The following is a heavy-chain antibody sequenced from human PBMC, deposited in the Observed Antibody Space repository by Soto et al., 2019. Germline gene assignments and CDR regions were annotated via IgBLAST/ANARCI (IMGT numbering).Heavy chain of an antibody. J-gene: IGHJ4*02. D-gene: IGHD6-13*01. CDR2: INQSGFT. Sequence: QGQLQQWGAGLLKPAETLSLTCAVYGGSFSGYYWTWIRQPPGKGLEGIGEINQSGFTNYNPSLESRVTMSVDTSKNQFSLRLSSVTAAHTAMYYCARFPFDRSSWTNPRYFDYWGQGTLVTVSS. CDR3: ARFPFDRSSWTNPRYFDY. CDR1: GGSFSGYY. V-gene: IGHV4-34*01.